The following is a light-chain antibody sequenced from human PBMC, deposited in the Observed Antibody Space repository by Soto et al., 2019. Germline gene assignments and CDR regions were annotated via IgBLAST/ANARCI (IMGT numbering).Light chain of an antibody. CDR3: AAWDDSLNGYV. J-gene: IGLJ1*01. CDR1: SSNIENNA. V-gene: IGLV1-36*01. CDR2: YDD. Sequence: QAVVTQPPSVSEAPRQRVTISCSGSSSNIENNAVNWYQQLPGQAPKLLIYYDDLLPSGVSDRFSGSKSGTSASLAISGLQSEDEADYYCAAWDDSLNGYVFGTGTKLTVL.